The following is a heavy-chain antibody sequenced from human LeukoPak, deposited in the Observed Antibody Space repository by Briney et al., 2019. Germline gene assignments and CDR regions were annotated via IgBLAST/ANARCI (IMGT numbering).Heavy chain of an antibody. CDR3: AKTFSIFGVVITYYFDY. Sequence: PGGSLRLSCAASGFTFSSYAMSWVRQAPGKGLERVSTISSSGVSTYYADSVKGRFTISRDNSKNTLYLQMNGLRAEDTAVYYCAKTFSIFGVVITYYFDYWGQGTLVTVSS. CDR1: GFTFSSYA. V-gene: IGHV3-23*01. J-gene: IGHJ4*02. D-gene: IGHD3-3*01. CDR2: ISSSGVST.